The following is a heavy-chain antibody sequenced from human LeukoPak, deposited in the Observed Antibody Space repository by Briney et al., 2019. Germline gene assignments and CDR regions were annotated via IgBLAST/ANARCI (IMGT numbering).Heavy chain of an antibody. Sequence: GGSLRLSCAASGFTFANYSMSWVRQAPGKGLEWFSATSGSGGDTYYADSVRGRFTNSRDNSKNTLYLQMNNLRVDDTAVYYCAVPTGITVPGPDYWGQGALVTVSS. J-gene: IGHJ4*02. V-gene: IGHV3-23*01. CDR3: AVPTGITVPGPDY. D-gene: IGHD6-19*01. CDR2: TSGSGGDT. CDR1: GFTFANYS.